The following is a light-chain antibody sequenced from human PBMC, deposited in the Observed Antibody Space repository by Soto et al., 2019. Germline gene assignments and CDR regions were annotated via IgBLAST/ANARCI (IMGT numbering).Light chain of an antibody. CDR2: AAS. J-gene: IGKJ4*01. CDR3: QQANSFPLT. CDR1: QSISSW. Sequence: DVQMPQSPSTLSASVGDRVTITCRASQSISSWLAWYQQKPGKAPNLLIYAASSLHSGVPSRFSGSGSGTDFTLTISSLHPEDFATYYCQQANSFPLTFGGGTKV. V-gene: IGKV1-12*01.